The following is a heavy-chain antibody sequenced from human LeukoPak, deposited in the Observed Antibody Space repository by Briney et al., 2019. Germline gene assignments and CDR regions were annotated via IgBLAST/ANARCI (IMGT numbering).Heavy chain of an antibody. Sequence: PGGSLRLSCAASGFTFSSYAMHWVRQAPGKGLEWVAVISYDGSNKYYADSVKGRFTISRDNSKNTLYLQMNSLRAEDTAVYYCARGAGLLRYFDWLFPPYYFDYWGQGTLVTVSS. CDR3: ARGAGLLRYFDWLFPPYYFDY. V-gene: IGHV3-30-3*01. CDR1: GFTFSSYA. D-gene: IGHD3-9*01. CDR2: ISYDGSNK. J-gene: IGHJ4*02.